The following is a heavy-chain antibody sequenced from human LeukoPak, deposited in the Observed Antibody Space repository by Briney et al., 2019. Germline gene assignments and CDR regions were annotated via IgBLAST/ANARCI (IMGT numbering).Heavy chain of an antibody. CDR3: ARHEMSAAAGLYFDY. V-gene: IGHV4-39*01. Sequence: SETLSLTCTFSVGSISSSSYYWGWIRQPPGKGLEWIGSIYYSGSTYYNPSLKSRVTISVDTSKNQFSLKLSSVTAADTAVYYCARHEMSAAAGLYFDYWGQGTLVTVSS. CDR2: IYYSGST. D-gene: IGHD6-13*01. J-gene: IGHJ4*02. CDR1: VGSISSSSYY.